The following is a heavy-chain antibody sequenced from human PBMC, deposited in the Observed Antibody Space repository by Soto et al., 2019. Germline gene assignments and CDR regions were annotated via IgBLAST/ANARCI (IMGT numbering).Heavy chain of an antibody. CDR1: GFTFSSHP. Sequence: PGGSLRLSCTASGFTFSSHPMTWVRQAPGKGLEWVSGLSDSGDSIYYADSVKGRFTIYRDNSMNTLYLQMNTLRVEDTAVYYCAKVSSSWYAGFFDLWSQGTLVTVSS. J-gene: IGHJ4*02. D-gene: IGHD6-13*01. V-gene: IGHV3-23*01. CDR2: LSDSGDSI. CDR3: AKVSSSWYAGFFDL.